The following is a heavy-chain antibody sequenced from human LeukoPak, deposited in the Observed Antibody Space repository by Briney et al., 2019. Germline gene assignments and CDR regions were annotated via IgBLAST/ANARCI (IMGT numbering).Heavy chain of an antibody. Sequence: GGSLRLSCAASGFTFSDCYMSWIRQSPGKGLEWITYITSSGSPIFYADSVKGRFTISRDNAKNSVYLQMNSLRAEDTAVYYCAKARGLGIVGAHFDYWGQGTLVTVSS. CDR2: ITSSGSPI. V-gene: IGHV3-11*01. CDR1: GFTFSDCY. D-gene: IGHD1-26*01. J-gene: IGHJ4*02. CDR3: AKARGLGIVGAHFDY.